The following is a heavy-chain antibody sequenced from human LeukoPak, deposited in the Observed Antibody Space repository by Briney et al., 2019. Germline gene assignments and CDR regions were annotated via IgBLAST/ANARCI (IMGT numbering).Heavy chain of an antibody. D-gene: IGHD2-2*02. J-gene: IGHJ6*02. CDR2: IYPGDSDT. Sequence: GESLKISCKGSGSSFTSYWISWVRQMPGKGLEWMGIIYPGDSDTRYGPSFQGQVTISADKSISTAYLQWSSLKASDTATYYCARHSWGHCSSTSCYSLYYYYYGMDVWGQGTAVTVSS. V-gene: IGHV5-51*01. CDR3: ARHSWGHCSSTSCYSLYYYYYGMDV. CDR1: GSSFTSYW.